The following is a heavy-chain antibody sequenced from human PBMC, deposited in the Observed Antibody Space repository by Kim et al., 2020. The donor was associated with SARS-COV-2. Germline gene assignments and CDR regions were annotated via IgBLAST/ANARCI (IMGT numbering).Heavy chain of an antibody. V-gene: IGHV4-34*01. Sequence: SRKSRVTISVDTSKNQFSLKLSSVTAADTAVYYCARGYYYDSSGYYGMDVWGQGTTVTVSS. D-gene: IGHD3-22*01. CDR3: ARGYYYDSSGYYGMDV. J-gene: IGHJ6*02.